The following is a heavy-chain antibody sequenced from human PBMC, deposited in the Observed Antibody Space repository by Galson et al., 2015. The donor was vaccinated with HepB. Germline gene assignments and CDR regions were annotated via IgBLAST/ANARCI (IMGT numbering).Heavy chain of an antibody. V-gene: IGHV4-61*02. CDR1: GGSISSGSYY. CDR3: AREREWHDYGGYLGHWYFDL. D-gene: IGHD4-17*01. J-gene: IGHJ2*01. CDR2: IYTSGST. Sequence: TLSLTCTVSGGSISSGSYYWSWIRQPAGKGLEWIGRIYTSGSTNYNPSLKSRVTISVDTSKNQFSLKLSSVTAADTAVYYCAREREWHDYGGYLGHWYFDLWGRGTLVTVSS.